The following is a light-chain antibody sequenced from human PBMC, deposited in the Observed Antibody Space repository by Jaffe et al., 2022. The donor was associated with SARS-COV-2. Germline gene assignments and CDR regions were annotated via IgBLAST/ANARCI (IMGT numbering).Light chain of an antibody. CDR1: SSDVGSYNL. J-gene: IGLJ3*02. CDR3: CSYAGGSTWV. V-gene: IGLV2-23*01. Sequence: QSALTQPASVSGSPGQSITISCTGTSSDVGSYNLVSWYQQDPGKAPKLMIYEGSKRPSGVSNRFSGSKSGNSASLTISGLQAEDEADYYCCSYAGGSTWVFGGGTKLTV. CDR2: EGS.